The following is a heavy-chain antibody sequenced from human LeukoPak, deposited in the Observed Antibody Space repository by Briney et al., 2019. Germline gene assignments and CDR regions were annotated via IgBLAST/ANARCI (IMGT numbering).Heavy chain of an antibody. Sequence: ASVTVSCTASGYTFTSYAMNWVRQAPGQGLEWMGMIYPRDGSTSYAQRFQDRVTVTRDTSTSTVHMELSGLRSEDTAVYYCARDQEGFDYWGQGTQVTVSS. V-gene: IGHV1-46*01. CDR2: IYPRDGST. CDR3: ARDQEGFDY. CDR1: GYTFTSYA. J-gene: IGHJ4*02.